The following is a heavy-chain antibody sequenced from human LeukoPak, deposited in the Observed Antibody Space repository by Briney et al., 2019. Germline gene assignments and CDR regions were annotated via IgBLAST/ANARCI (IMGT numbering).Heavy chain of an antibody. CDR2: IYHSGST. J-gene: IGHJ4*02. CDR1: GGPISSGGYY. Sequence: SQTLSLTCTVSGGPISSGGYYWSWIRQPPGKGLEWIGYIYHSGSTYYNPSLKSRVTISVDRSKNQFSLKLSSVTAADTAVYYCASCSSTSCYNGPHNFDYWGQGTLVTVSS. V-gene: IGHV4-30-2*01. D-gene: IGHD2-2*02. CDR3: ASCSSTSCYNGPHNFDY.